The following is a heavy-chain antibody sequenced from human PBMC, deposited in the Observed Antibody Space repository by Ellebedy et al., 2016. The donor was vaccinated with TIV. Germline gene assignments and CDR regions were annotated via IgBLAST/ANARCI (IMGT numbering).Heavy chain of an antibody. Sequence: GSLRLSXSVSGGSISRISHYWGWIRQPTGKGLEWIGNVYQNLITYYNPSLKSRATISVDPSKNQFSLRLSSVTAADTAVYYCARVPQSRYSDWSVDYWGQGTLVTVSS. CDR2: VYQNLIT. CDR1: GGSISRISHY. D-gene: IGHD3-9*01. CDR3: ARVPQSRYSDWSVDY. V-gene: IGHV4-39*01. J-gene: IGHJ4*02.